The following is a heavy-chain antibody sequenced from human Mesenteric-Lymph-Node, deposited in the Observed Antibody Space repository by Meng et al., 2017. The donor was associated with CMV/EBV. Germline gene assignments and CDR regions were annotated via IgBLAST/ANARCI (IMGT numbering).Heavy chain of an antibody. J-gene: IGHJ2*01. CDR3: AHSVTMVRGVIIRYFDL. CDR2: IYWDDDK. V-gene: IGHV2-5*02. CDR1: SLRHSGVG. Sequence: SLRHSGVGVGWIRQTPGKALEWLALIYWDDDKRYSPSLKSRLTITKDPSKNQVVLTMTNMDPVDTATYYCAHSVTMVRGVIIRYFDLWGRGTLVTVSS. D-gene: IGHD3-10*01.